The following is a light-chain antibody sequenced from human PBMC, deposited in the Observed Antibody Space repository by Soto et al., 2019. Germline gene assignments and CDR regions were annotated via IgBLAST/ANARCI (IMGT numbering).Light chain of an antibody. V-gene: IGKV3-11*01. CDR2: DAS. CDR3: IQRRNCIT. Sequence: ETVLTQSPATLSLSPGERATLSCRASQSISTDLAWFQQKPGQAPRLLIYDASNRATGIPARFSGSGSGTDFSLIISSLEPEDFAFYYGIQRRNCITFVRGTKVEIK. CDR1: QSISTD. J-gene: IGKJ4*01.